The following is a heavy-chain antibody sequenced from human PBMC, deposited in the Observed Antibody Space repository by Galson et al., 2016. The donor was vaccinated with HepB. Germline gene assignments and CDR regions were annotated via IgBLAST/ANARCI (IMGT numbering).Heavy chain of an antibody. Sequence: ETLSLTCAVYGGSFSGYYWSWIRQPPGKGLEWVGRIKSKTDGGTTDYGAPVKGRFIISRDDSKNTLYLQMNSLKTEDTAVYYCTTDDYYDRSGYHAAFDIWGQGTMVTVSS. CDR2: IKSKTDGGTT. D-gene: IGHD3-22*01. CDR3: TTDDYYDRSGYHAAFDI. CDR1: GGSFSGYY. V-gene: IGHV3-15*07. J-gene: IGHJ3*02.